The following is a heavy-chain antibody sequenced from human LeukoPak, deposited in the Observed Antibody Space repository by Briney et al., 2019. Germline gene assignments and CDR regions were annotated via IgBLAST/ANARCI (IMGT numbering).Heavy chain of an antibody. CDR2: MNPNSGNT. V-gene: IGHV1-8*01. J-gene: IGHJ6*02. Sequence: ASVKVSCKASGYTFTSYDINWVRQVTGQGLEWMGWMNPNSGNTGYAQKFQGRVTMTRNTSISTAYMELSSLRSEDTAVYYCARGKYGGNYLYYYYYGMDVWGQGTTVTVSS. D-gene: IGHD4-4*01. CDR1: GYTFTSYD. CDR3: ARGKYGGNYLYYYYYGMDV.